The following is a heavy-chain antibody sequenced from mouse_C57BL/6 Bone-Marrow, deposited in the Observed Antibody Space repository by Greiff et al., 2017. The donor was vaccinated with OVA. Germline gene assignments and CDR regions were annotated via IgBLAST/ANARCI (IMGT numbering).Heavy chain of an antibody. CDR2: ISSGGSYT. D-gene: IGHD1-3*01. CDR3: ARLNFAWFAY. V-gene: IGHV5-6*01. CDR1: GFTFSSYC. Sequence: EVQRVESGGVLVKPGGSLKLSCAASGFTFSSYCMSWVRQTPDKRLEWVAPISSGGSYTYSPDSVKVRFTISIDNDKNTLYLQRSRLKSEDTAMYYCARLNFAWFAYWGQGTLVTVSA. J-gene: IGHJ3*01.